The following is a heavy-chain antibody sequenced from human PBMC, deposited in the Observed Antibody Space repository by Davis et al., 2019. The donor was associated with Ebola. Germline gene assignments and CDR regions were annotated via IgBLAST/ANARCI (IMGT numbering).Heavy chain of an antibody. CDR2: IYHSGST. Sequence: PSETLSLTCAVSGASISSGGYSWSWIRQPPGKALEWIGSIYHSGSTYYNPSLKSRVTILVDRSKNQFSLKLNSVTAADTAVYYCASSYCSSAWCYYYMDVWGKGTTVTVSS. CDR3: ASSYCSSAWCYYYMDV. J-gene: IGHJ6*03. V-gene: IGHV4-30-2*01. CDR1: GASISSGGYS. D-gene: IGHD2-2*01.